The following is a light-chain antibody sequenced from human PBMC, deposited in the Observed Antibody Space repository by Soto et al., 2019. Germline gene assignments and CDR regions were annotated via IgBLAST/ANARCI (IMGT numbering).Light chain of an antibody. CDR3: QQYGTSLT. CDR1: QSVSTTY. J-gene: IGKJ4*01. Sequence: EIVLTQSPATLSLSPGERATLSCGASQSVSTTYLGWYQQKPGLAPRLLIYDVSKRFTGIPDRFSGSGSGTDFTLTISRLEPEDFAVYYCQQYGTSLTCGGGTKVEIK. CDR2: DVS. V-gene: IGKV3D-20*01.